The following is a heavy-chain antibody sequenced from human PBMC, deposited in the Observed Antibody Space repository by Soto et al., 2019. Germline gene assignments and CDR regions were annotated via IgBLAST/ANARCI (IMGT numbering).Heavy chain of an antibody. V-gene: IGHV4-31*03. D-gene: IGHD5-12*01. CDR2: IAHSGST. CDR1: GGSISSTAYY. J-gene: IGHJ4*02. CDR3: ARDYTSGSNFFDC. Sequence: QVQLQESGPGLVKPSQTLSLSCTVSGGSISSTAYYWIWIRQHPGEGLEWIGYIAHSGSTYYTPSLKSRVILSAATSKNQFSLYLTSVTAADTAVYYCARDYTSGSNFFDCWGQGALVTVSS.